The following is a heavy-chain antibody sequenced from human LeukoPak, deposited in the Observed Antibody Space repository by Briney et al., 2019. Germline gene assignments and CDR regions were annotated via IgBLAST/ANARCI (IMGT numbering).Heavy chain of an antibody. CDR2: ISSSSSYI. Sequence: GGSLRLSCAASGFIFNTYTMNWVRQAPGKGLEWVSSISSSSSYIYYADSVKGRFTISRDNAKNSLYLQMNSLRAEDTAVYYCARGVVRYFDYWGQGALVTVSS. CDR1: GFIFNTYT. J-gene: IGHJ4*02. D-gene: IGHD3-9*01. V-gene: IGHV3-21*01. CDR3: ARGVVRYFDY.